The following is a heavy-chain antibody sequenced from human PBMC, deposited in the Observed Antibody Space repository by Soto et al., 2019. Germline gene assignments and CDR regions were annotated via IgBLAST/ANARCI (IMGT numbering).Heavy chain of an antibody. V-gene: IGHV4-34*01. J-gene: IGHJ6*02. CDR2: INHSAST. D-gene: IGHD6-19*01. CDR3: TRRKTEVAGGARHYYYGLDV. CDR1: GGSLSGHY. Sequence: ETLSLTCAVYGGSLSGHYGSWIRQTPGKGLEWIAEINHSASTSYNPSLKRQATILLATSKNQTSLNLSSVTAADSAVYYCTRRKTEVAGGARHYYYGLDVWGQGTTVTVSS.